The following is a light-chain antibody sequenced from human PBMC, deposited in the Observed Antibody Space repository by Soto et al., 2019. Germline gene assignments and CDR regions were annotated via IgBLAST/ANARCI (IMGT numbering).Light chain of an antibody. CDR2: LEGSGSY. CDR1: SGHSGYI. Sequence: QSVLTQSSSASASLGSSVKLTCTLSSGHSGYIIAWHQQQSGKAPRYLMKLEGSGSYNKGSGVPDRFSGSSSGADRYLTISNLQFEDEADYYCETWESNTHVFGTGTKLTVL. V-gene: IGLV4-60*02. J-gene: IGLJ1*01. CDR3: ETWESNTHV.